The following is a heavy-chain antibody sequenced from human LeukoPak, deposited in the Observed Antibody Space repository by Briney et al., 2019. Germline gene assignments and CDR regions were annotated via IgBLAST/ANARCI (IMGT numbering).Heavy chain of an antibody. CDR2: IGTAGDT. D-gene: IGHD5-24*01. CDR1: GFTFSSYD. CDR3: VREARESGGFDY. V-gene: IGHV3-13*01. J-gene: IGHJ4*02. Sequence: GGSLRLSCAASGFTFSSYDMHWVRQATGKGLEWVSAIGTAGDTYYPGSVKGRFTISRDNAKNSLYLQMNSLRAEDTAVYYCVREARESGGFDYWGQGTLVTVSS.